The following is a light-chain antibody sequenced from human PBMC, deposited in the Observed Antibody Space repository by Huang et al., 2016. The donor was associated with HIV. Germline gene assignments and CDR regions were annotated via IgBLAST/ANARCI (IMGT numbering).Light chain of an antibody. V-gene: IGKV1-33*01. CDR3: QQYDSLPRT. CDR2: DAA. Sequence: DIQMTQSPSSLSASIGDRVTITCRASRHIYSYLNWYQHRPGKAPKLLIYDAANLEVGVPSRFRGSGSGRNFTLIISSLQPEDFATYYCQQYDSLPRTFGPGTKV. J-gene: IGKJ3*01. CDR1: RHIYSY.